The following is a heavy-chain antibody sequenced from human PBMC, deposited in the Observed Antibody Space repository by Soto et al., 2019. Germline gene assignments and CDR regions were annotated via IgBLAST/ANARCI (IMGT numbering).Heavy chain of an antibody. CDR3: ASTFAVAGTGYFDY. CDR1: GGSISSISYY. Sequence: QLQLQESGPGLVKPSETLSLTCTVSGGSISSISYYWGWIRQPPGKGLEWIGSIYYSGSTYYNPSLKSRVTISVDTSKNQFSLQRSAVTAADTAVYYCASTFAVAGTGYFDYWGQGTLVTVSS. J-gene: IGHJ4*02. V-gene: IGHV4-39*01. D-gene: IGHD6-19*01. CDR2: IYYSGST.